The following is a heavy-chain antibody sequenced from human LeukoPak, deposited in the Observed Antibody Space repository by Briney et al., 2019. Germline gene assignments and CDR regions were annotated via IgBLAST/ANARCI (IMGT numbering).Heavy chain of an antibody. D-gene: IGHD2/OR15-2a*01. CDR2: INSDGSWT. J-gene: IGHJ4*02. V-gene: IGHV3-74*01. Sequence: GQVLVSVSHINSDGSWTTYADSVKCRFTISKDNAKKTVYLQMNSLRAEDTAVYYCVSFYETYWGRGTLVTVSS. CDR3: VSFYETY.